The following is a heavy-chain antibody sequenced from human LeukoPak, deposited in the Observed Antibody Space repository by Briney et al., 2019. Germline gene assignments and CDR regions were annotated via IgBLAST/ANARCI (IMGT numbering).Heavy chain of an antibody. J-gene: IGHJ4*02. CDR1: GFTFSSYS. CDR2: ISSSSSYI. CDR3: ARDSPYYYDSSGCLDY. D-gene: IGHD3-22*01. Sequence: GGSLRLSCAASGFTFSSYSMNWVRQAPGKGLEWVSSISSSSSYIYYADSVKGRFTISRDNAKNSLYLQMNSLRAEDTAVYYCARDSPYYYDSSGCLDYWGQGTLVTVSS. V-gene: IGHV3-21*01.